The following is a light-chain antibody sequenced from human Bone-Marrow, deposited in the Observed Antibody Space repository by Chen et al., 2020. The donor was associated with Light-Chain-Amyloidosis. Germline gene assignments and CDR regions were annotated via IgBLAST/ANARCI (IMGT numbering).Light chain of an antibody. CDR2: SDN. CDR3: AAWDDSLNGVV. CDR1: TSNIGTYT. J-gene: IGLJ2*01. V-gene: IGLV1-44*01. Sequence: QSVLTQPPSTSGTPGQRVTIPCSGSTSNIGTYTVNWYRQVPGTAPRLLIQSDNQRPSGVPDRFSGSKSGTSASLAISWLQSEDEADYYCAAWDDSLNGVVFGGGTKLTVL.